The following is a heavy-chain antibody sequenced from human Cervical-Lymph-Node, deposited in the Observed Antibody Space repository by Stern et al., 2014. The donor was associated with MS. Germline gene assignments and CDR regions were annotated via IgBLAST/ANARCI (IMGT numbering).Heavy chain of an antibody. V-gene: IGHV4-31*03. CDR2: IHHRGAT. Sequence: LQLQESGPGLVKPSQTLSLSCTVSGAPVNSGGYYWTWIRPVPGKGLEWIGYIHHRGATFYNPPLKSRVTISVDTSENQVSLMLSSVTAADTAVYYCAAIGPLMEGAAFDIWGQGTLVTVSS. CDR3: AAIGPLMEGAAFDI. CDR1: GAPVNSGGYY. J-gene: IGHJ3*02. D-gene: IGHD3-16*01.